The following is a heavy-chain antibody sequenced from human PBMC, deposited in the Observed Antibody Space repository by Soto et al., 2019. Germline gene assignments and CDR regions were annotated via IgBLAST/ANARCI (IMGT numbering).Heavy chain of an antibody. CDR1: GYTLTELS. CDR2: FDPEDGET. CDR3: ATTPPGYSSGYYYPPWFDP. J-gene: IGHJ5*02. V-gene: IGHV1-24*01. Sequence: ASVKVSCKVSGYTLTELSMHWVRQAPGKGLEWMGGFDPEDGETIYAQKFQGRVTMTEDTSTDTAYMELSSLRSEDTAVYYCATTPPGYSSGYYYPPWFDPWGQGTLVSVSS. D-gene: IGHD3-22*01.